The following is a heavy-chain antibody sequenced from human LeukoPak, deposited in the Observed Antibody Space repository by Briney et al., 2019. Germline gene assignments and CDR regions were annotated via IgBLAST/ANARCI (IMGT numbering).Heavy chain of an antibody. CDR3: ARDDTMVRSYYYYGMDV. Sequence: SVTVSCTASGGTFSSYAISWVRQAPGQGLEWMGRIIPILGIANYAQKFQGRVTITADKSTSTAYMELSSLRSEDTAVYYCARDDTMVRSYYYYGMDVWGQGTTVTVSS. CDR1: GGTFSSYA. J-gene: IGHJ6*02. D-gene: IGHD3-10*01. CDR2: IIPILGIA. V-gene: IGHV1-69*04.